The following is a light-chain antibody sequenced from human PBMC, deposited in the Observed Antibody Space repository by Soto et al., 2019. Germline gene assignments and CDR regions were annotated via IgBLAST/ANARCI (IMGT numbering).Light chain of an antibody. CDR1: SSDVGGYNY. CDR3: SSYTSSIPVV. Sequence: QSVLTQPASVSGSPGQSITISCTGTSSDVGGYNYVSWYQQHPGKAPKLMIYDVSNRPSGVSNRFSGSKSGNTASLTISGLQGEDEADYYCSSYTSSIPVVFGGGTKVTVL. CDR2: DVS. J-gene: IGLJ2*01. V-gene: IGLV2-14*01.